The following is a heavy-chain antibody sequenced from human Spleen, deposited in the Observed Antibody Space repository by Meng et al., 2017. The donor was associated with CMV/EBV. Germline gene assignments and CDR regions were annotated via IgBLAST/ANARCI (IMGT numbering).Heavy chain of an antibody. CDR1: GFTFSSYA. Sequence: GESLKISCAASGFTFSSYAMSWVRQAPGKGLEWVSVIYSGGSSTYYADSVKGRFTISRDNSKNTLYLQMNSLRAEDTAVYYCAKGIQLSRPWSPYYYYGMDVWGQGTTVTVSS. V-gene: IGHV3-23*03. CDR3: AKGIQLSRPWSPYYYYGMDV. D-gene: IGHD5-18*01. CDR2: IYSGGSST. J-gene: IGHJ6*02.